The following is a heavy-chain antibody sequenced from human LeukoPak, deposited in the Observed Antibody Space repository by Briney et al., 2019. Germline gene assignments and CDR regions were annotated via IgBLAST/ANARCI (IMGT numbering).Heavy chain of an antibody. J-gene: IGHJ3*02. D-gene: IGHD3-16*01. CDR3: ARGRDTFGGIILGPSDPGVFDI. CDR1: GGSISRGDYS. Sequence: SETLSLTCAVSGGSISRGDYSWSWIRQPPGKGLEWIGYIYHSGSTYYNPSLKSRVTISVDRSKNQFSLKLNSVTAADTAVYYCARGRDTFGGIILGPSDPGVFDICGQGTMVTVSS. V-gene: IGHV4-30-2*01. CDR2: IYHSGST.